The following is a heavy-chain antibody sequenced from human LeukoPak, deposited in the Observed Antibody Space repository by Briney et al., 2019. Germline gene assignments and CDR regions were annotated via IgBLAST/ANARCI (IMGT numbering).Heavy chain of an antibody. D-gene: IGHD3-10*01. V-gene: IGHV1-46*01. CDR2: INPSGGSA. Sequence: ASVKVSCKASGYTFISYYMHWVRQAPGQGLEWMGIINPSGGSASYARKFQGRVTMTRDTSTSTVYMELSSLRSEDTAVYYCAGSYYGSGSAVFDYWGQGTLVTVSS. CDR1: GYTFISYY. J-gene: IGHJ4*02. CDR3: AGSYYGSGSAVFDY.